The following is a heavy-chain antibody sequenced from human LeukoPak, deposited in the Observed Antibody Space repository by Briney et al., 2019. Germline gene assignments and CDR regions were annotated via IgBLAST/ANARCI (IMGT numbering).Heavy chain of an antibody. V-gene: IGHV4-39*01. CDR2: MFYSGST. J-gene: IGHJ3*01. Sequence: SETLSLTCTVSGGSVSSSSYFWGWIRQPPGKGLEWIGTMFYSGSTHYCPSLKSRVTIFVDTSKNQFFLKLNSVTAADTAVYYCAAAGVRHYDSSGLYAVDFWGQGTMVTVSS. D-gene: IGHD3-22*01. CDR3: AAAGVRHYDSSGLYAVDF. CDR1: GGSVSSSSYF.